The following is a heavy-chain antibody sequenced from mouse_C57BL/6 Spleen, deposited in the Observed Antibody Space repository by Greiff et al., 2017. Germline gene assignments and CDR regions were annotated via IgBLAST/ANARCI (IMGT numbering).Heavy chain of an antibody. CDR3: TTGEVTTVVSNYFDY. V-gene: IGHV1-15*01. D-gene: IGHD1-1*01. CDR2: IDPETGGT. Sequence: QVQLKESGAELVRPGASVTLSCKASGYTFTDYEMHWVKQTPVHGLEWIGAIDPETGGTAYNQKFKGKAILTADKSSSTAYMELRSLTSEDSAVYYCTTGEVTTVVSNYFDYWGQGTTLTVSS. CDR1: GYTFTDYE. J-gene: IGHJ2*01.